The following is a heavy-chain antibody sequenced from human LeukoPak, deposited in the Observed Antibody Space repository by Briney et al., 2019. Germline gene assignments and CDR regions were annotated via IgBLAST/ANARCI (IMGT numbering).Heavy chain of an antibody. J-gene: IGHJ4*02. CDR1: GGSFSGYH. D-gene: IGHD3-22*01. CDR3: ARGIRITMIVVVITTGLYYFDY. CDR2: INHSGST. Sequence: SETLSLTCAVYGGSFSGYHWSWIRQPPGKGLEWIGEINHSGSTNYNPSLKSRVTISVDTSKNQFSLKLSSVTAADTAVYYRARGIRITMIVVVITTGLYYFDYWGQGTLVTVSS. V-gene: IGHV4-34*01.